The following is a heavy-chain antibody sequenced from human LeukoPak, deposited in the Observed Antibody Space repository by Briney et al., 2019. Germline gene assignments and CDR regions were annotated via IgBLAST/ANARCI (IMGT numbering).Heavy chain of an antibody. J-gene: IGHJ4*02. CDR3: AKVPGIAVAYFDY. Sequence: GGSLRLSCAASGFTFSSYAMSRVRQAPGKGLDWVSASSGSGGSTYYSDYVKGRFTISRDNSKNTLYLQMNSLRAGDTAVYYCAKVPGIAVAYFDYWGQGTLVTVSS. V-gene: IGHV3-23*01. CDR2: SSGSGGST. CDR1: GFTFSSYA. D-gene: IGHD6-19*01.